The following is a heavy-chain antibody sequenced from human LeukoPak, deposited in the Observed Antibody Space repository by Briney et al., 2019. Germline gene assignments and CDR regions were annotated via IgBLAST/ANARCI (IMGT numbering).Heavy chain of an antibody. CDR3: ARGKYSSGWYGLDY. V-gene: IGHV4-59*01. J-gene: IGHJ4*02. CDR2: IYYSGST. Sequence: PSETLSLTCTVSGGSISSYYWSWIRQPPGKGLEWIGYIYYSGSTNYNPSLKSRVTISVDTSKNQFSLKLSSVTAADTAVYYCARGKYSSGWYGLDYWGQGTLVTVSS. CDR1: GGSISSYY. D-gene: IGHD6-19*01.